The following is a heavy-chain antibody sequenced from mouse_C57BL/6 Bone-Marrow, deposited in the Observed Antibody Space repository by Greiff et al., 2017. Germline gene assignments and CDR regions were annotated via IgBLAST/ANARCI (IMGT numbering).Heavy chain of an antibody. CDR1: GFTFSDYG. Sequence: EVQVVESGGGLVQPGGSLKLSCAASGFTFSDYGMAWVRQAPRKGPEWVAFISNLAYSIYYADTVTGRFTISRENAKNTLYLEMSSLRSEDTAMYYCARHYYGQGYFDVWGTGTTVTVSS. CDR2: ISNLAYSI. CDR3: ARHYYGQGYFDV. V-gene: IGHV5-15*01. J-gene: IGHJ1*03. D-gene: IGHD1-1*02.